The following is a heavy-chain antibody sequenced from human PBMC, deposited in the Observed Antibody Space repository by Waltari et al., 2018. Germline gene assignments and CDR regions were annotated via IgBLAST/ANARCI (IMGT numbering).Heavy chain of an antibody. J-gene: IGHJ4*02. V-gene: IGHV3-21*06. CDR1: GFMFSSYS. Sequence: EVQLVESGGGLVQPGGSLRLSCVASGFMFSSYSMNWVRQAPGKGWEWVSSISGDNTYTYYSGSVKGRFTISRDNAKNSLFLQMNGLRDEDTAIYYCAKEGLGGDRQFDYWGQGTLVSVSS. CDR2: ISGDNTYT. CDR3: AKEGLGGDRQFDY. D-gene: IGHD2-21*02.